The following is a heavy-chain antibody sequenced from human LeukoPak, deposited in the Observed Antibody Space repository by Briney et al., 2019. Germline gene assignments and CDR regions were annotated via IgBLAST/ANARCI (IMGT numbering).Heavy chain of an antibody. CDR1: GYTFTGYY. J-gene: IGHJ4*02. CDR2: INPNSGGT. CDR3: ARTIVVAYYFDY. V-gene: IGHV1-2*02. Sequence: ASVKVSCKASGYTFTGYYMHWVRQAPGQGLEWMGWINPNSGGTNYAQKFQGRVTMTRDTSISTAYMELSRLRSDDTAVYYCARTIVVAYYFDYWSQGTLVTVSS. D-gene: IGHD3-22*01.